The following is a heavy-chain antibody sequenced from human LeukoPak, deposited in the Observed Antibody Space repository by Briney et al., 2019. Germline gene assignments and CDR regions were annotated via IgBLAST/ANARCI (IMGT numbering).Heavy chain of an antibody. Sequence: GGALRLSCAASGFTFSSYEMNWVREAPGKGLEWVSYISSGGSTVHYADSVKGRFTISRDNAKNSLYLQMNSLRAEDTAVYYCARVIIVGATGIWGQGTMVTVSS. CDR3: ARVIIVGATGI. D-gene: IGHD1-26*01. CDR1: GFTFSSYE. J-gene: IGHJ3*02. V-gene: IGHV3-48*03. CDR2: ISSGGSTV.